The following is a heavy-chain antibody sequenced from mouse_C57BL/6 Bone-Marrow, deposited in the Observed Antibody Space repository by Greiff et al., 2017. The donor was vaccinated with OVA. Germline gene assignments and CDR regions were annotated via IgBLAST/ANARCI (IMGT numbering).Heavy chain of an antibody. V-gene: IGHV14-4*01. CDR1: GFNIKDDY. Sequence: EVKLQESGAELVRPGASVKLSCTASGFNIKDDYMHWVKQRPEQGLEWIGWIDPENGDTEYASKFQGKATITADTSSNTAYLQLSSLTSEDTAVYYCTTSHYYGSSYFDYWGQGTTLTVSS. CDR3: TTSHYYGSSYFDY. J-gene: IGHJ2*01. CDR2: IDPENGDT. D-gene: IGHD1-1*01.